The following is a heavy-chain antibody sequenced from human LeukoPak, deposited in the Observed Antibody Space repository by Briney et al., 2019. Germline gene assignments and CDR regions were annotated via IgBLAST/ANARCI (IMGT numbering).Heavy chain of an antibody. CDR1: GFTFSSYS. V-gene: IGHV3-21*01. CDR2: ISSGSSYI. Sequence: GGSLRLSCAASGFTFSSYSMNWVRQAPGKGLEWVSSISSGSSYIYYADSVKGRFTISRDNAKNSLYLQMNSLRAEDTAVYYCARSMGQQWLVQSDYWGQGTLVTVSS. J-gene: IGHJ4*02. D-gene: IGHD6-19*01. CDR3: ARSMGQQWLVQSDY.